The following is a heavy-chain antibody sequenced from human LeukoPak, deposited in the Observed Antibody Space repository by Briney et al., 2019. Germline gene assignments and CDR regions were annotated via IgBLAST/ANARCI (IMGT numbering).Heavy chain of an antibody. V-gene: IGHV3-30*02. CDR3: ANLARPLDY. D-gene: IGHD6-6*01. CDR2: IRYDGSNE. Sequence: PGGSLRLSCAASGFTFSSYGMHWVRQAPGKGLEWVAFIRYDGSNEYADSVKGRFTISRDNSKNTLYLQMNSLKPEDTAVYYCANLARPLDYWGQGALVTVSS. CDR1: GFTFSSYG. J-gene: IGHJ4*02.